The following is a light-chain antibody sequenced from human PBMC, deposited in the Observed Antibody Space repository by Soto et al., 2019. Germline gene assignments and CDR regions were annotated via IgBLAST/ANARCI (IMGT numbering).Light chain of an antibody. CDR2: GNS. CDR3: QSYATSLGVFCV. Sequence: QSVLTQPPSVSGAPGQRVTISCTGSSSNIGAGYDVHWYQQLPGTAPKLLIYGNSNRPSGVPDRFSGSKSGTSASLAITGLKAEDEANYYCQSYATSLGVFCVLGTGTNPTVL. CDR1: SSNIGAGYD. J-gene: IGLJ1*01. V-gene: IGLV1-40*01.